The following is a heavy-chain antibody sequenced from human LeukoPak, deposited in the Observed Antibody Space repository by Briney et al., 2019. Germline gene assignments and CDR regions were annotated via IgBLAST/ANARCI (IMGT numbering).Heavy chain of an antibody. J-gene: IGHJ4*02. CDR3: ARQGVYVDTAMVSDY. Sequence: GESLKISFKGSGYSFTSYWIGWGRPMPGKGLGWMGIIYPGDSDTRYSPSFQGQVTISADKSISTAYLQWSSLKASYTAMYYCARQGVYVDTAMVSDYWGQGTLVTVSS. CDR2: IYPGDSDT. CDR1: GYSFTSYW. D-gene: IGHD5-18*01. V-gene: IGHV5-51*01.